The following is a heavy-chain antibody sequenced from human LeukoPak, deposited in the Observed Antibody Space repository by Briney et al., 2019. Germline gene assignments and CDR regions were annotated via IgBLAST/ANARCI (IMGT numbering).Heavy chain of an antibody. J-gene: IGHJ6*03. Sequence: ASVRVSCKTSGYTFTTYNIAWVRQAPGQGLEWVGWVSTYNGNTDYAQTVQGRVAMTTDTSTNTAYMDLRSLRPDDTAVYYCARVRYYYGSGSYPYYMDVWGKGTTVTVSS. CDR1: GYTFTTYN. CDR3: ARVRYYYGSGSYPYYMDV. D-gene: IGHD3-10*01. CDR2: VSTYNGNT. V-gene: IGHV1-18*01.